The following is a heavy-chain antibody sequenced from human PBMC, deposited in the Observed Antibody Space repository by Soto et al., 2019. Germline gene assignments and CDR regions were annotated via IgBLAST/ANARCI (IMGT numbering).Heavy chain of an antibody. D-gene: IGHD3-22*01. CDR2: INHRGTT. Sequence: QVQLHQWGAGLLKPSETLSLTCAVYGGSFSGYYWSWIRQPPGKGLEWIGEINHRGTTYYNPSLKSRVTISVDTSKYHFSLNLTSVTAADTAVYFCARGYDIGSRGKNDYWGQGSLVTVSS. CDR1: GGSFSGYY. V-gene: IGHV4-34*01. CDR3: ARGYDIGSRGKNDY. J-gene: IGHJ4*02.